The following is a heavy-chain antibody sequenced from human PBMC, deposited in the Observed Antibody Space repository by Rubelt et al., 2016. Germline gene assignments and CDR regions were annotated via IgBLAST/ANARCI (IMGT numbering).Heavy chain of an antibody. CDR2: IYYSGST. V-gene: IGHV4-39*01. CDR3: ARGKEGLGVTMMDY. Sequence: QLQLQESGPGLVKPSETLSLTCTVSGGSISSSSYYWGWIRQPPGKGLEWIGRIYYSGSTYYNPSLKSRVTISVDTSKNQFSLKLSSVTAADTAVYYCARGKEGLGVTMMDYWGQGTLVTVSS. D-gene: IGHD3-22*01. J-gene: IGHJ4*02. CDR1: GGSISSSSYY.